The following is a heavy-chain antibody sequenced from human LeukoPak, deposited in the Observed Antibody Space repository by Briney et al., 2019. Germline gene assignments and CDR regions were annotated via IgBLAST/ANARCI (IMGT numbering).Heavy chain of an antibody. CDR1: GGSFSGYY. CDR2: INHSGST. Sequence: SETLSRTCAVYGGSFSGYYWSWIRQPPGKGLEWIGEINHSGSTNYNPSLKSRVTISVDTSKNQFSLKLSSVTAADTAVYYCARPGRRTTVVTRPYFDYWGQGTLVTVSS. CDR3: ARPGRRTTVVTRPYFDY. V-gene: IGHV4-34*01. D-gene: IGHD4-23*01. J-gene: IGHJ4*02.